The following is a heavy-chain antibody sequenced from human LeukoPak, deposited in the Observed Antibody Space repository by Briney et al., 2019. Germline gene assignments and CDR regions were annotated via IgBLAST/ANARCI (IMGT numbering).Heavy chain of an antibody. CDR1: GYTFTSHG. V-gene: IGHV1-18*01. CDR3: ARLYYDILTGAFDI. D-gene: IGHD3-9*01. Sequence: ASVKVSCKASGYTFTSHGISWVRQAPGQGLEWMGWISAYNGNTNYAQKLQGRVTMTTDTSTSTAYMELRSLRSDDTAVYYCARLYYDILTGAFDIWGQGTMVTVSS. CDR2: ISAYNGNT. J-gene: IGHJ3*02.